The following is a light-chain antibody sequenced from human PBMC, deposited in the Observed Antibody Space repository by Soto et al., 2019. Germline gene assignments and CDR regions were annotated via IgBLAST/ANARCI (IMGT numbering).Light chain of an antibody. CDR2: RNT. V-gene: IGLV1-47*01. CDR1: SSNIGSAY. CDR3: AAWDDSLVV. Sequence: QSVLTQPPSASGTPGQTVTISCSGSSSNIGSAYIYWYQHLPGTAPKLLIYRNTQRPSGVPDRFSASKSGTSASLAISGLRSEDDADYYCAAWDDSLVVFGGGTKLTV. J-gene: IGLJ2*01.